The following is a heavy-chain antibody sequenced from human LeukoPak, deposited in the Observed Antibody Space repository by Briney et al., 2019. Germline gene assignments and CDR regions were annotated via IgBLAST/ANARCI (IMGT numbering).Heavy chain of an antibody. V-gene: IGHV1-2*02. CDR2: INPNSGGT. Sequence: ASVKVSCKASGYTFTGYYMHRVRQAPGQGLEWMGWINPNSGGTNYAQKFQGRVTMTRDTSISTAYMELSRLRSDDTAVYYCARGCLVRGVRSRPGVGYWGQGTLVTVSS. CDR3: ARGCLVRGVRSRPGVGY. D-gene: IGHD3-10*01. J-gene: IGHJ4*02. CDR1: GYTFTGYY.